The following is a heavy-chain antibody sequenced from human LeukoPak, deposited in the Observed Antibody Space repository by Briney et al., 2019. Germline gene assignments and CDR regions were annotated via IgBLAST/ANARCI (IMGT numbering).Heavy chain of an antibody. V-gene: IGHV3-23*01. D-gene: IGHD4-17*01. Sequence: GGSLRLSCAASGFTFSSYAMSWVRQAPGKGLEWVSAISGSGGSTYYADSVKGRFTISRDNSKNTLYLQMKSLRAEDTAVYYCAKDGSGDYGDYANYWGQGTLVTVSS. CDR1: GFTFSSYA. J-gene: IGHJ4*02. CDR2: ISGSGGST. CDR3: AKDGSGDYGDYANY.